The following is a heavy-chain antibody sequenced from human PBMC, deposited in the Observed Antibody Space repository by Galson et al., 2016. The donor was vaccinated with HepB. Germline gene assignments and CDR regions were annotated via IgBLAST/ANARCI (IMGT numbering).Heavy chain of an antibody. D-gene: IGHD2-8*02. CDR2: IKQDGSEK. Sequence: SLRLSCAASGFTSSSDWMSWVRQAPVKGLEWVANIKQDGSEKYYVDSVKGRFTISRDNAKNSLYLQMNSLRAEDTAVYYCASWWQTPASYFDYWGQGTLVTVSS. V-gene: IGHV3-7*01. CDR3: ASWWQTPASYFDY. J-gene: IGHJ4*02. CDR1: GFTSSSDW.